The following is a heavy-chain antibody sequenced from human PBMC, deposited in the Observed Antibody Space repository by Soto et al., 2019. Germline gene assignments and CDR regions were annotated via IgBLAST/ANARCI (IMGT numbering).Heavy chain of an antibody. CDR1: GYTFTSYG. D-gene: IGHD2-2*01. CDR2: ISAYNGNT. CDR3: ARAETVVAEEGFDD. V-gene: IGHV1-18*01. J-gene: IGHJ4*02. Sequence: GASVKVSCKASGYTFTSYGISWVRQAPGQGLEWMGWISAYNGNTNYAQKLQGRVTMTTDTSTSTAYMELRSLRSDDTAVYYCARAETVVAEEGFDDWGQGTLVTVSS.